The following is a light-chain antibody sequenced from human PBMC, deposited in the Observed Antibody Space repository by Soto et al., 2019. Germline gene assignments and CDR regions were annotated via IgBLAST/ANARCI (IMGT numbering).Light chain of an antibody. CDR2: GNS. J-gene: IGLJ3*02. Sequence: QSVLTQPPSVSGAPGQRVTISCTGSSSNIGAGYDVHWYQQLPGTAPKLLIYGNSNRPSGVPDRFSGSKSGTSAPLAITGLQAEDEADYYCQSYDSRLSAGVFGGGTKLTVL. V-gene: IGLV1-40*01. CDR1: SSNIGAGYD. CDR3: QSYDSRLSAGV.